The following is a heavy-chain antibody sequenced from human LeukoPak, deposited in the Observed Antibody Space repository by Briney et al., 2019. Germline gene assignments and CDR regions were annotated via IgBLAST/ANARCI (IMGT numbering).Heavy chain of an antibody. D-gene: IGHD3-22*01. CDR2: INHSGST. CDR1: GDSFTGYY. Sequence: SETLSLTCAVYGDSFTGYYWSWIRQPPGKGLEWIGEINHSGSTNYNPSLKSRVTISVDTSKNQFSLKLSSVTAADTAVYYCASGDKYYYDSSGYQPVEYWGQGTLVTVSS. CDR3: ASGDKYYYDSSGYQPVEY. V-gene: IGHV4-34*01. J-gene: IGHJ4*02.